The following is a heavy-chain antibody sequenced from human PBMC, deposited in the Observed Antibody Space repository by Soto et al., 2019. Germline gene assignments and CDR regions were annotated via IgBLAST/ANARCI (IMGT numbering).Heavy chain of an antibody. J-gene: IGHJ4*02. V-gene: IGHV3-7*03. Sequence: EVHLVESGGGLVQPGGSLRLSCAASGFTFNSYYMSWVRQAPGEGLEWVAHIKPDGSEKYYVDSVEGRFHISRDNARNPMYLAMNSLRAGDPAVFYCVRDWRDGYDHSFNHWGQGTPVTVSS. CDR3: VRDWRDGYDHSFNH. CDR2: IKPDGSEK. CDR1: GFTFNSYY. D-gene: IGHD5-12*01.